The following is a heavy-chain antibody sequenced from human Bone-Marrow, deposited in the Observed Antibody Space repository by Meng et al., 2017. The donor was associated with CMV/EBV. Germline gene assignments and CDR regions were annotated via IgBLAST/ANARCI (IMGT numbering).Heavy chain of an antibody. J-gene: IGHJ4*02. CDR2: INPNSGGT. V-gene: IGHV1-2*02. D-gene: IGHD3-22*01. Sequence: QVQLGQSGAEGKKPGASVKVSCKASGYTFTGYYMHWVRQAPGQGLEWMGWINPNSGGTNYAQKFQGRVTMTRDTSISTAYMELSRLRSDDTAVYYCARGAWYYDSSGYSAFWGQGTLVTVSS. CDR3: ARGAWYYDSSGYSAF. CDR1: GYTFTGYY.